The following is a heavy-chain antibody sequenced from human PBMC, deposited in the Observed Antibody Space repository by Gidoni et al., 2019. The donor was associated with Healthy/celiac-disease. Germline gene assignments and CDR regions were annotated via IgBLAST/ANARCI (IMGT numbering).Heavy chain of an antibody. CDR1: GFTFSSYA. CDR2: ISGSGGST. CDR3: AKASPPSRYQLLVYYYYYMDV. V-gene: IGHV3-23*01. J-gene: IGHJ6*03. D-gene: IGHD2-2*01. Sequence: EVQLLESGGGLVQPGGSLRLSCSASGFTFSSYAMSWVRQAPGKGLEWVSAISGSGGSTYYADSVKGRFTISRDNSKNTLYLQMNSLRAEDTAVYYCAKASPPSRYQLLVYYYYYMDVWGKGTTVTVSS.